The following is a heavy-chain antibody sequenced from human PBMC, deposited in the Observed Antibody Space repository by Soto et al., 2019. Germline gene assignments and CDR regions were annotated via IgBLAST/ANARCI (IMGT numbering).Heavy chain of an antibody. V-gene: IGHV4-59*01. CDR1: GGSISSYY. J-gene: IGHJ6*03. D-gene: IGHD4-17*01. CDR3: ARNGVLSHYYYMDV. Sequence: SETLSLTCTVSGGSISSYYLSWIRQPPGKGLEWIGYIYYSGSTNYNPSLKSRVTISVDTSKNQFSLKLSSVTAADTAVYYCARNGVLSHYYYMDVWGKGTTVTVSS. CDR2: IYYSGST.